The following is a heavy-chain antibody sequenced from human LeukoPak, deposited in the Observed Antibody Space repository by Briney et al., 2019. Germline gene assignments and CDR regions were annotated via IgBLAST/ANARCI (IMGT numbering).Heavy chain of an antibody. Sequence: SETLSLTCAVYGGSFSGYYWSWIRQPPGKGLEWIGEINHSGSTNYNPSLKSRVTISVDTSKNQFSLKLSSVTAADTAVYYCAGRGRFFEHHYYYYYYMDVWGKGATVTVSS. CDR1: GGSFSGYY. CDR3: AGRGRFFEHHYYYYYYMDV. D-gene: IGHD3-3*01. J-gene: IGHJ6*03. V-gene: IGHV4-34*01. CDR2: INHSGST.